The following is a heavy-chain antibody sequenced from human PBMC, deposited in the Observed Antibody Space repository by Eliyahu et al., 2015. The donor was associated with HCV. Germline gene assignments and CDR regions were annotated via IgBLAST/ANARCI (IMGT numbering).Heavy chain of an antibody. V-gene: IGHV4-61*02. J-gene: IGHJ4*02. Sequence: QVQLQESGPGLVKPSQTLSLTCTVSGGSISSGSYSWNWIRQPAGKGLEWIGRIYTSGSTNYNPSLKSRVTISVDTSKNQFSLKLSSVTATDTAVYYCARGPEYSYGIIDYWGQGTLVTVSS. CDR3: ARGPEYSYGIIDY. CDR2: IYTSGST. CDR1: GGSISSGSYS. D-gene: IGHD5-18*01.